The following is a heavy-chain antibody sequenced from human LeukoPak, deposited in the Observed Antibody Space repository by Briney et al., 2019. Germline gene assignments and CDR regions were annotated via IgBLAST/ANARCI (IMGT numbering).Heavy chain of an antibody. Sequence: PSQTLSLTSTVSGGSISSGSYYWSWIRQPAGKGLEWIGRIYTSGSTNYNPSLKSRVTISVDTSKNQFSLKLSSVTAADTAVYYCARDDCSSTSCYNDYWGQGTLVTVSS. J-gene: IGHJ4*02. CDR1: GGSISSGSYY. V-gene: IGHV4-61*02. CDR3: ARDDCSSTSCYNDY. D-gene: IGHD2-2*02. CDR2: IYTSGST.